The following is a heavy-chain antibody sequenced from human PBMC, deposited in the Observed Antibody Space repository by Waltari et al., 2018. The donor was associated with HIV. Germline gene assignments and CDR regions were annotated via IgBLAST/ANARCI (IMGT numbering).Heavy chain of an antibody. D-gene: IGHD3-3*01. CDR2: ISGTGGST. CDR3: AKVSRGFGVVSYYYYGMDV. Sequence: EVQLLESGGGLVQPGGSLSLSCAASGFTFSTYAMSWVRRAPGKGLEWVSAISGTGGSTYYADSVKGRFTISRDNSKNTLYLQMNSLRAEDTAVYYCAKVSRGFGVVSYYYYGMDVWGQGTTVTVSS. CDR1: GFTFSTYA. V-gene: IGHV3-23*01. J-gene: IGHJ6*02.